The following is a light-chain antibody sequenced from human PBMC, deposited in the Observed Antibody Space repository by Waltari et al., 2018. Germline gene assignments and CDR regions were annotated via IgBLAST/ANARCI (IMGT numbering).Light chain of an antibody. V-gene: IGKV3-20*01. CDR2: GAS. J-gene: IGKJ5*01. CDR1: PSVSSSY. CDR3: QQYGSSPRIT. Sequence: EIVLTHSPGTLSLSPGERATLSCRASPSVSSSYLAWYQQKPGQAPRLLIYGASSRATGIPDRFSGSGSGTDFTLTISRLEPEDFAVYYCQQYGSSPRITFGQGTRLEIK.